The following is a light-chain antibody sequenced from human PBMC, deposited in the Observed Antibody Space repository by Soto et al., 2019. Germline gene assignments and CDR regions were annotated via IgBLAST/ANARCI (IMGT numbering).Light chain of an antibody. Sequence: ELTQPPSVSVAPGETARITCGRNNIGSDTVHWYQQKPGQAPVVVVYDDSERPSGTPERISGSNSGDTATLTIRRAEAGDEADYYCLVWDSIGDNYVFGSGTKVTVL. CDR2: DDS. CDR1: NIGSDT. V-gene: IGLV3-21*02. J-gene: IGLJ1*01. CDR3: LVWDSIGDNYV.